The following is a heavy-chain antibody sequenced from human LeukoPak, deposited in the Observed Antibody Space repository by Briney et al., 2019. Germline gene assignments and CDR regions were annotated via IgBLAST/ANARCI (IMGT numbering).Heavy chain of an antibody. Sequence: PGGSLRLSCAASGFTFDDYAMHWVRQAPGKGLEWVSGISWNSGSIGYADSVKGRFTISRDNAKNSLYLQVNSLRAEGMALYYCAKDISAAGTFWYFDLWGRGTLVTVSS. CDR2: ISWNSGSI. J-gene: IGHJ2*01. V-gene: IGHV3-9*03. CDR3: AKDISAAGTFWYFDL. CDR1: GFTFDDYA. D-gene: IGHD6-13*01.